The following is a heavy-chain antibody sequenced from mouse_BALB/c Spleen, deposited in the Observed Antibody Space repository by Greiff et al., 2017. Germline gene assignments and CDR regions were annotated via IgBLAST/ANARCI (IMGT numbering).Heavy chain of an antibody. Sequence: QVQLQQSGAELAKPGASVKMSCKASGYTFTSYWMHWVKQRPGQGLEWIGYINPSTGYTEYNQKFKGKATLTADKSSSTAYMQLSSLTSEDSAVYYCARGVAPAYWGQGTLVTVSA. V-gene: IGHV1-7*01. CDR3: ARGVAPAY. CDR1: GYTFTSYW. J-gene: IGHJ3*01. CDR2: INPSTGYT. D-gene: IGHD1-1*01.